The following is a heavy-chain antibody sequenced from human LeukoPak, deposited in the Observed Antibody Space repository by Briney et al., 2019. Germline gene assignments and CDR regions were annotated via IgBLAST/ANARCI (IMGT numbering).Heavy chain of an antibody. J-gene: IGHJ4*02. CDR2: IYYSGST. CDR1: GYSISSGYY. CDR3: ARVRYSASSVLTRKRSYYFDY. D-gene: IGHD3-22*01. V-gene: IGHV4-38-2*02. Sequence: SETLSPTCTVSGYSISSGYYWGWIRQPPGKGLEWIGSIYYSGSTYYNPSLKSRVTISVDTSKNQFSLKLSSVTAADTAVYYCARVRYSASSVLTRKRSYYFDYWGQGTLVTVSS.